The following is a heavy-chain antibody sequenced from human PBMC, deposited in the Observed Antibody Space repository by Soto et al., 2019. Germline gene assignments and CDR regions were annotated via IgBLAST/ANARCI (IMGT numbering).Heavy chain of an antibody. V-gene: IGHV4-4*07. J-gene: IGHJ5*02. Sequence: PSETLSLTCTVSGGSISSYYWSWIRQPSGKGLEWIGRIYTSGSTNYNPSLKSRVTMSVDTPKNHFSLKLSSVTAADTAVYYCARDVSGYSYGHFGGRWFYPWGQGTLVTVS. D-gene: IGHD5-18*01. CDR1: GGSISSYY. CDR2: IYTSGST. CDR3: ARDVSGYSYGHFGGRWFYP.